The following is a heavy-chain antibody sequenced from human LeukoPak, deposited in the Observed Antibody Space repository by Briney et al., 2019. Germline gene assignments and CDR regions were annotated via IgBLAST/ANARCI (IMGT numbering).Heavy chain of an antibody. D-gene: IGHD3-10*01. CDR1: GGSISSYY. Sequence: SETLSLTCTVSGGSISSYYWSWIRQPAGKGLEWIGRIYTSGSTNYNASLKSRVNMSVDTSKNQFSLKLSSVTAADTAVYYCARGGITMVRGVTVDYYYYYYMDVWGKGTTVTVSS. CDR2: IYTSGST. V-gene: IGHV4-4*07. CDR3: ARGGITMVRGVTVDYYYYYYMDV. J-gene: IGHJ6*03.